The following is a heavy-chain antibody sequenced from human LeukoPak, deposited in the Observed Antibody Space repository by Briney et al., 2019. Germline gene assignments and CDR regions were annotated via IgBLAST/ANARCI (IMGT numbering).Heavy chain of an antibody. CDR1: GFTVSSNY. D-gene: IGHD2-15*01. CDR2: IYSGGST. V-gene: IGHV3-66*01. Sequence: GGSLRLSCAAPGFTVSSNYTSWVRQAPGKGLEWVSVIYSGGSTYYADSVKGRFTISRDNSKNTLYLQMNSLRAEDTAVYYCARVFLRTLDYWGQGTLVTVSS. CDR3: ARVFLRTLDY. J-gene: IGHJ4*02.